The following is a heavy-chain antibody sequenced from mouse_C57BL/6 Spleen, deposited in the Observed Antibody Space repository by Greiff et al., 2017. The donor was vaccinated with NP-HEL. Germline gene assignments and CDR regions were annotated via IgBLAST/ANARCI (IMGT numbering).Heavy chain of an antibody. J-gene: IGHJ2*01. Sequence: QVQLQQSGPELVKPGASVKISCKASGYAFGSSWMNWVKQRPGKGLEWIGRIYPGDGDTNYNGKFKGKATLTADKSSSTAYMQLSSLTSEDSAVYFCARELRQIDYWGKGTTLTVSS. CDR3: ARELRQIDY. V-gene: IGHV1-82*01. CDR2: IYPGDGDT. D-gene: IGHD3-2*02. CDR1: GYAFGSSW.